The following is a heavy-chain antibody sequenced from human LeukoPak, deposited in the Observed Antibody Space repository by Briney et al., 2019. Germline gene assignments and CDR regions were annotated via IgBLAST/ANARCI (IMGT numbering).Heavy chain of an antibody. CDR3: AKDRGSITIFGVVMGWFDP. J-gene: IGHJ5*02. D-gene: IGHD3-3*01. CDR2: ISGSGGST. V-gene: IGHV3-23*01. CDR1: GFTFSSYA. Sequence: GGSLRLSCAASGFTFSSYAMSWVRQAPGKGLEWVSAISGSGGSTYYADSVKGRFTVSRDNSKNTLYLQMSSLRAEDTAVYYCAKDRGSITIFGVVMGWFDPWGQGTLVTVSS.